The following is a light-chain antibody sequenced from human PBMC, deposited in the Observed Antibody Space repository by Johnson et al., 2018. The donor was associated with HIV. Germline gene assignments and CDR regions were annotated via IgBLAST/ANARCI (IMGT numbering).Light chain of an antibody. Sequence: QSVLTQPPSVSAAPGQKVTISCSGSTSNIGNNYVSWYQQFPKTAPKLLIYDNNKRPSGIPDRFSGSKSGTSATLGIAVLQTGDEADYYCGTWDGSLSVYVFGTGTKVTVL. CDR1: TSNIGNNY. CDR3: GTWDGSLSVYV. J-gene: IGLJ1*01. CDR2: DNN. V-gene: IGLV1-51*01.